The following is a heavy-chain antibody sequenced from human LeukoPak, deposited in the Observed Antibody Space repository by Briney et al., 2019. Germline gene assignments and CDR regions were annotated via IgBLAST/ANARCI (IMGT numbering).Heavy chain of an antibody. D-gene: IGHD1-1*01. J-gene: IGHJ6*02. Sequence: ASVKVSCKASRYTFTSYYMHWVRQAPGQGLEWMGIINPSGGSTSYAQKFQGRVTMTRDTSTSTVYMELSSLRSEDTAVYYCARDAGTPYYGMDVWGQGTTVTVSS. CDR3: ARDAGTPYYGMDV. V-gene: IGHV1-46*01. CDR2: INPSGGST. CDR1: RYTFTSYY.